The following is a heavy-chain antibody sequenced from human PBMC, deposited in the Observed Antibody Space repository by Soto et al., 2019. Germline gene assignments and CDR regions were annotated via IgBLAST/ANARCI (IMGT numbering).Heavy chain of an antibody. D-gene: IGHD1-1*01. Sequence: SETLSLTCAVYGGSFSGYYWSWIRQPPGKGLEWIGEINHSGSTNYNPSLKSRITISADTSKNQFSLHLTSMTAEDTAVYYCARDGNWRLEYWGQGALVTVSS. J-gene: IGHJ4*02. V-gene: IGHV4-34*01. CDR1: GGSFSGYY. CDR3: ARDGNWRLEY. CDR2: INHSGST.